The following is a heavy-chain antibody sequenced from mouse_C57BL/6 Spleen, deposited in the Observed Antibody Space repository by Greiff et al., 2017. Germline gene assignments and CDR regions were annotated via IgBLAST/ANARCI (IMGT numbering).Heavy chain of an antibody. D-gene: IGHD2-3*01. CDR1: GFTFSDYG. J-gene: IGHJ2*01. CDR3: ARADDGYYVGYFDY. Sequence: EVKLMESGGGLVKPGGSLKLSCAASGFTFSDYGMHWVRQAPEKGLEWVAYISSGSSTIYYADTVKGRFTISRDNAKNTLFLQMTSLRSEDTAMYYCARADDGYYVGYFDYWGQGTTLTVSS. V-gene: IGHV5-17*01. CDR2: ISSGSSTI.